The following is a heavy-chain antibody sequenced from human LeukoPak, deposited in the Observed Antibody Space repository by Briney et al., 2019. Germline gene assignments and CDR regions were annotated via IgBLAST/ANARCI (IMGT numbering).Heavy chain of an antibody. V-gene: IGHV3-23*01. CDR2: ISGSGGNT. Sequence: GGSLRLSCVASGFTFSSYPMNWVRQAPGKGLEWVSGISGSGGNTYYGDSVKGRFTVSRDNSKNTLYLQMNSLRAEDTAVYYCARDPYDSSWGLCYFDYWGQGNLVTVFS. CDR1: GFTFSSYP. CDR3: ARDPYDSSWGLCYFDY. J-gene: IGHJ4*02. D-gene: IGHD3-22*01.